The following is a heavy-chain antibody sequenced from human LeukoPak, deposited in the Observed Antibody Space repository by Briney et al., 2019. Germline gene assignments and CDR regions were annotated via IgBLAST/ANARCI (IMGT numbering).Heavy chain of an antibody. D-gene: IGHD5-12*01. J-gene: IGHJ3*02. Sequence: ASVKVSCKASEYTFTSYDINWVRQATGQGLEWMGWMNPNSGNTGYAQKFQGRVTMTRNTSISTAYMELSSLRSDDTAVYYCARSGWLRAFDIWGQGAMVTVSS. CDR2: MNPNSGNT. CDR3: ARSGWLRAFDI. V-gene: IGHV1-8*01. CDR1: EYTFTSYD.